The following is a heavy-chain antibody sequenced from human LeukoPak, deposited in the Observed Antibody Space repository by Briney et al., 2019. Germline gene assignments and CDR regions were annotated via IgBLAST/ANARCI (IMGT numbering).Heavy chain of an antibody. V-gene: IGHV4-30-4*01. Sequence: SQTLSLTCTVSGGSISSGDYYWSWIRQPPGKGLEWIGYIYYSGSTYYNPSLKSRASISVDTSKNQFSLKLSSVSAADTAVYYCARRSYSSTYHFDYWGQGTLVTVSS. CDR1: GGSISSGDYY. D-gene: IGHD6-13*01. CDR2: IYYSGST. J-gene: IGHJ4*02. CDR3: ARRSYSSTYHFDY.